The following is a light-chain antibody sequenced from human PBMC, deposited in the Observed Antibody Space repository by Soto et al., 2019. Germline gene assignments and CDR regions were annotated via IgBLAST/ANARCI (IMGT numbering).Light chain of an antibody. CDR1: QGIRND. Sequence: AIQMTQFPSSLSASVGDRVTITCRASQGIRNDLGWYQQKSGRAPKLLIFGASTLQGGVPSRFSGNGSGTDFTLTISSLQPEDFATYYCLHDYNFPYTFGQGTKVEIK. CDR3: LHDYNFPYT. CDR2: GAS. J-gene: IGKJ2*01. V-gene: IGKV1-6*01.